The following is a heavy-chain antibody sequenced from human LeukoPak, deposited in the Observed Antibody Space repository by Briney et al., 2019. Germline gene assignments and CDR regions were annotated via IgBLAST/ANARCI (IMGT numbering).Heavy chain of an antibody. Sequence: ASVRVSCKASGGTFSSYAISWVRQAPGQGLEWMGWISAYNGNTNYAQKLQGRVTMTTDTSTSTAYMELRSLRSDDTAVYYCARDRGSTSWRYYYYGMDVWGQGTTVTVSS. CDR3: ARDRGSTSWRYYYYGMDV. V-gene: IGHV1-18*01. J-gene: IGHJ6*02. CDR1: GGTFSSYA. CDR2: ISAYNGNT. D-gene: IGHD2-2*01.